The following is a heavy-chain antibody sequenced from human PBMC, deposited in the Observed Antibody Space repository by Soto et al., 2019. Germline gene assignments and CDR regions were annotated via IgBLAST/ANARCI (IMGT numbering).Heavy chain of an antibody. Sequence: PSETLSLTCTVSGGSISSGGYYWSWIRQHPGKGLEWIGYIYYSGSTYYNPSLKGRVTISVDTSKNQFSLKLSSVTAADTAVYYCARERDLGYCSSTSCYTWFDPWGQGTLVTVSS. CDR1: GGSISSGGYY. D-gene: IGHD2-2*02. V-gene: IGHV4-31*03. CDR3: ARERDLGYCSSTSCYTWFDP. CDR2: IYYSGST. J-gene: IGHJ5*02.